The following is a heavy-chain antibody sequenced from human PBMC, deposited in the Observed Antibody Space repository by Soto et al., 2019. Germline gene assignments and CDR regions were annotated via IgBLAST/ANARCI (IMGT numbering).Heavy chain of an antibody. D-gene: IGHD3-3*01. CDR1: GFTFSSYA. CDR2: ISGSGGST. J-gene: IGHJ4*02. Sequence: PGGSLRLSCAASGFTFSSYAMSWVRQAPGKGLEWVSAISGSGGSTYYADSVKGRFTISRDNSKNTLYLQMNSLRAEDTAVYYCAKLTHYDFWSGYYDYWGQGTRVTVSS. CDR3: AKLTHYDFWSGYYDY. V-gene: IGHV3-23*01.